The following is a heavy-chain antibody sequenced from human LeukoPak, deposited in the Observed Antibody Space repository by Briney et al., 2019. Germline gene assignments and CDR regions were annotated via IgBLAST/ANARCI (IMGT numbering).Heavy chain of an antibody. J-gene: IGHJ4*02. CDR2: ITDTGGDT. D-gene: IGHD6-13*01. CDR3: AKRLSYSSPAAYFDS. Sequence: GGSLRLSCAASGCTFSTYCMNWLRQAPGKGLEWVSSITDTGGDTYYADSVKGRFTVSRDNSKNTLYLQMNSLRAEDTAVYHCAKRLSYSSPAAYFDSWGQGTLVTVSS. V-gene: IGHV3-23*01. CDR1: GCTFSTYC.